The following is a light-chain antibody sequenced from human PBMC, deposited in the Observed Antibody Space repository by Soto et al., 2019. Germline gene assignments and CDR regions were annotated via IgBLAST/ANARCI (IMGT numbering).Light chain of an antibody. CDR1: QSISRS. CDR2: GAS. J-gene: IGKJ5*01. Sequence: EIVLTQSPAILSVSPGARATLSCRASQSISRSLAWYQQKPGQPPRLLIYGASTRATGVPARFSGSGSGTDFTLTISSLEPEDFAVYYCHQRSNWPPDTFGQGTRLEI. CDR3: HQRSNWPPDT. V-gene: IGKV3-11*01.